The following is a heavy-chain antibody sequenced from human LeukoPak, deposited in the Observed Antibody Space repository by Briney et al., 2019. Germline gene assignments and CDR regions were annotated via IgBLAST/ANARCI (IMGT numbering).Heavy chain of an antibody. D-gene: IGHD3-22*01. Sequence: GGSLRLSCAASGFTFSSYWMSWVRQAPGKGLEWLGRIKRETDGGTIDYAAPVKGRFTISRDDSRNTLYLQMDSLKIEDTAVYYCTTDRYYDNSELQFQHWGQGTLVTVSS. CDR2: IKRETDGGTI. J-gene: IGHJ1*01. CDR3: TTDRYYDNSELQFQH. CDR1: GFTFSSYW. V-gene: IGHV3-15*01.